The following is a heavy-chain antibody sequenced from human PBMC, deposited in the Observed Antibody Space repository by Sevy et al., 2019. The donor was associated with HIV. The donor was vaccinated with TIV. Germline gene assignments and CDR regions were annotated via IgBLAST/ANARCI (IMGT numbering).Heavy chain of an antibody. CDR2: IGNDGSNK. CDR3: AEGGHQLASEGDFDV. CDR1: GLTFNDYG. D-gene: IGHD2-2*01. Sequence: GGSLRLSCAASGLTFNDYGMHWVRQAPGKGLEWVASIGNDGSNKNYADSVKARFTISRDNSKNTLYLQMNSLRREDTAVYYSAEGGHQLASEGDFDVWGQGTMVTVSS. V-gene: IGHV3-30*02. J-gene: IGHJ3*01.